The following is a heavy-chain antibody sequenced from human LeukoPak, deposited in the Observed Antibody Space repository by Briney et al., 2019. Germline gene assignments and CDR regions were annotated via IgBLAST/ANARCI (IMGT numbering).Heavy chain of an antibody. Sequence: SQTLSLTCTVSGGSISSGSYYWSWIRQPAGKGLEWIGRIYTSGSTNYNPSLKSRITISVATSKNQFSLKLSSVTAADTAVYYCARGLRAALGLWFGELPFDYWGQGTLVTVSS. J-gene: IGHJ4*02. CDR1: GGSISSGSYY. V-gene: IGHV4-61*02. CDR3: ARGLRAALGLWFGELPFDY. CDR2: IYTSGST. D-gene: IGHD3-10*01.